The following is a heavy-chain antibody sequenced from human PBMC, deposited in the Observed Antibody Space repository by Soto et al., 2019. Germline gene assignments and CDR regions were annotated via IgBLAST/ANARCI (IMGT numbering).Heavy chain of an antibody. D-gene: IGHD3-3*01. CDR1: GFNFNNYA. J-gene: IGHJ4*02. Sequence: EVQLVESGGGLVQPGGSLRLSCAASGFNFNNYAMHWVRQAPGKGLEWVSGINWNSGRIVYADSVKGRFTISRDNAKSSLYLQMNSLRAEETAFYYCVKGVNPYYDFWSDYWGQGTLVTVSS. CDR2: INWNSGRI. V-gene: IGHV3-9*01. CDR3: VKGVNPYYDFWSDY.